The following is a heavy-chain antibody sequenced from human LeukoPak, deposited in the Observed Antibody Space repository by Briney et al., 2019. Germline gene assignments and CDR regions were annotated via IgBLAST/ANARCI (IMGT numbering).Heavy chain of an antibody. D-gene: IGHD6-13*01. J-gene: IGHJ5*02. CDR1: GFTFSTFA. CDR3: AKTAAAGTWFVP. V-gene: IGHV3-23*01. CDR2: IFPSGGEI. Sequence: GGSLRLSCAASGFTFSTFAMIWVRQPPGKGLEGVSSIFPSGGEIHYADSVRVRFTISRAISKSTLYLQMNSLRAEATAVYYCAKTAAAGTWFVPWGQGALVTVSS.